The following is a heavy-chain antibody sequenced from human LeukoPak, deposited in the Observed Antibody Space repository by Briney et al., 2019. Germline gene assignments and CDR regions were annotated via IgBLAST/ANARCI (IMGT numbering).Heavy chain of an antibody. V-gene: IGHV1-2*02. CDR3: ARVYSSSWYATTWNDGGIFDY. Sequence: ASVKVSCKASGYTFTGYYMHWVRQAPGQGLEWMGWINPNSGGTNYAQKFQGRVTMTRDTSISTAYMELSRLRSDDTAVYYCARVYSSSWYATTWNDGGIFDYWGQGTLVTVSS. CDR2: INPNSGGT. D-gene: IGHD6-13*01. J-gene: IGHJ4*02. CDR1: GYTFTGYY.